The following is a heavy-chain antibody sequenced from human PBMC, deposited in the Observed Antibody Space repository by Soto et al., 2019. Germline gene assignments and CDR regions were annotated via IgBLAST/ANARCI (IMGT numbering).Heavy chain of an antibody. CDR3: EREAGYCSRTSCYRRAFDT. D-gene: IGHD2-2*01. Sequence: EVQLVESGGDLVKPGGSLRLSCAASGFTFSGHWMHWVRQVPGKGLEWGSRINTDGGSSAYADSVKGRFTISRDNAKNTIYLQMNGLRAEDTAVYYCEREAGYCSRTSCYRRAFDTWGEGTTVPVSS. J-gene: IGHJ3*02. V-gene: IGHV3-74*03. CDR2: INTDGGSS. CDR1: GFTFSGHW.